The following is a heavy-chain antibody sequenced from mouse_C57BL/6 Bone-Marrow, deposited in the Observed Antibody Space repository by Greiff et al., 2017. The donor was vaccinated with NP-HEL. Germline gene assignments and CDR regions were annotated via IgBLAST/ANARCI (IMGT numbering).Heavy chain of an antibody. CDR2: IYPGSGCT. CDR3: ARKRRDGYSYYFDC. V-gene: IGHV1-55*01. J-gene: IGHJ2*01. Sequence: VQLQQSGAELVKPGASVKMSCKASGYTFTSYWITWVKQRPGQGLEWIGDIYPGSGCTNYNEKFKSKATLTVDTSSSTAYMQLSSLTSEDSAVYCGARKRRDGYSYYFDCWGKGTTLTVAS. D-gene: IGHD2-3*01. CDR1: GYTFTSYW.